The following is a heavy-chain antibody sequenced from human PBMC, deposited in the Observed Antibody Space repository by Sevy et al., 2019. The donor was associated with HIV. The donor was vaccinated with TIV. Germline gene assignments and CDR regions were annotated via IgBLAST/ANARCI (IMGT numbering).Heavy chain of an antibody. CDR1: GVTFSNAW. J-gene: IGHJ4*02. V-gene: IGHV3-33*08. CDR2: IWSDGAYQ. Sequence: GGSLRLSCAASGVTFSNAWMSWVRQAPGKGMEWVTIIWSDGAYQYHGDSVKGRFTISRDNSKNTLYLQMNNVRVEDTAVYYCARGGYYYDNAAYYALDSWGQGTLVTVSS. CDR3: ARGGYYYDNAAYYALDS. D-gene: IGHD3-22*01.